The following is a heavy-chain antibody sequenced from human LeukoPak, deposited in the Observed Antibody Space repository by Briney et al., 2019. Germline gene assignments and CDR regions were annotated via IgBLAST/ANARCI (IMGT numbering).Heavy chain of an antibody. D-gene: IGHD3-10*01. J-gene: IGHJ3*02. Sequence: PSETMSLTCSVSGASISSGSNYWGWIRQPPGKTLEWIGSIYSSGSTYYNPSLKSRAIIIIDTPKNHFSLALSSVTAADTAVYYCARSDGYGLVGIWGQGTMVTVSS. CDR1: GASISSGSNY. CDR3: ARSDGYGLVGI. CDR2: IYSSGST. V-gene: IGHV4-39*07.